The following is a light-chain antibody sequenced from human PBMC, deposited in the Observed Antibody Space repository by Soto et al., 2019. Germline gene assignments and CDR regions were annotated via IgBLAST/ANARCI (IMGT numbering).Light chain of an antibody. CDR2: GAS. J-gene: IGKJ1*01. CDR3: HQYNTGLRT. V-gene: IGKV3-15*01. Sequence: TVMTQSPATLSMSPGDRAALSCRASLNVATNIAWYQQKPGQAPRLLIYGASIRATGVPARFTASGSGTEFTLTINNLQSEDFAVYYVHQYNTGLRTFGRGTRVEV. CDR1: LNVATN.